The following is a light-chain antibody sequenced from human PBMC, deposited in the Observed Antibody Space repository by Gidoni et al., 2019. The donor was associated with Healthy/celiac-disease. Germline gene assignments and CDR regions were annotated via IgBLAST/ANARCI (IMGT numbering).Light chain of an antibody. J-gene: IGKJ2*01. CDR1: QSVSSN. CDR2: GAS. CDR3: QQYNNWASYT. Sequence: EIVMTQSPATLSVSPGERATLPCRASQSVSSNLAWYQQKPGQDPRLLIYGASTRATGIPAKLSGSGSGTEFNLTISSLQSEDFAVYYCQQYNNWASYTFGQGTKLEIK. V-gene: IGKV3-15*01.